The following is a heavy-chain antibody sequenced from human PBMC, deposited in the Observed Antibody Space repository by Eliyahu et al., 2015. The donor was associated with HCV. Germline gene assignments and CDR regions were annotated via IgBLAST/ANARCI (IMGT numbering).Heavy chain of an antibody. CDR1: GXXVXGXX. CDR2: IDPHSDLT. V-gene: IGHV1-2*02. J-gene: IGHJ6*02. D-gene: IGHD3-10*01. CDR3: ARSVQGAITRHYYYGMDV. Sequence: QVQLVQSGAEVKKPGASXKVSCKASGXXVXGXXMHWVRQAPGQGLEWMGWIDPHSDLTNFAQKFQGRVTMTRDTSINTVYMELSRLKSDDTAIYYCARSVQGAITRHYYYGMDVWGQGTTVTVSS.